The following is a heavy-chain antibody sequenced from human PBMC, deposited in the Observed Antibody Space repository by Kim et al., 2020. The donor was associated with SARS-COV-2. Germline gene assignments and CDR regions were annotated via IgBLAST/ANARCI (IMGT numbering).Heavy chain of an antibody. CDR3: ARHGDYGSGVAFDP. J-gene: IGHJ5*02. D-gene: IGHD3-10*01. Sequence: SETLSLTCTVSGGSISSYYWSWIRQPPGKGLELIGYIYYSGSTNYNPSLKSRVTISVDTSKNQFSLKLSSVTAADTAVYYCARHGDYGSGVAFDPWGQGTLVTVSS. CDR1: GGSISSYY. CDR2: IYYSGST. V-gene: IGHV4-59*13.